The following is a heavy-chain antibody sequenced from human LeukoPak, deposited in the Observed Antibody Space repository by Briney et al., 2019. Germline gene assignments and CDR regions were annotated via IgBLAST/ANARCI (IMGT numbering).Heavy chain of an antibody. J-gene: IGHJ3*02. Sequence: ASVKVSCKASGYTFTGYYMHWVRQAPGQGLEWMGWINPNSGGTNYAQKFQGRVTMTRDTSISTAYMELSRLRSDDTAVYYYARDAGTGYDAFDIWGQGTMVTVSS. CDR3: ARDAGTGYDAFDI. CDR1: GYTFTGYY. D-gene: IGHD5-12*01. CDR2: INPNSGGT. V-gene: IGHV1-2*02.